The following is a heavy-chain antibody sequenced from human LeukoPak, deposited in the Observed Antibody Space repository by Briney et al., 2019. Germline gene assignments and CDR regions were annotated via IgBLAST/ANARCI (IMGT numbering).Heavy chain of an antibody. CDR1: GFTFRSYE. Sequence: GGSLRLSCEDSGFTFRSYEMNWVRQAPGKGLEWIAYLSVKGRFTISRDNAKNSLYLQMNSLRAEDTALYYCARNSGDYYYYYYMDVWGKGTTVTVSS. CDR3: ARNSGDYYYYYYMDV. J-gene: IGHJ6*03. CDR2: L. V-gene: IGHV3-48*03. D-gene: IGHD1-26*01.